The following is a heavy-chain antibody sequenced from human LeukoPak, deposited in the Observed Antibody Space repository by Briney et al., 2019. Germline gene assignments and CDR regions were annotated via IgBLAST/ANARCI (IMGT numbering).Heavy chain of an antibody. V-gene: IGHV3-9*01. CDR3: VKDWSYGGNSWKYFGS. D-gene: IGHD4-23*01. J-gene: IGHJ4*02. CDR1: GFTFDDYA. CDR2: ISWRSDSV. Sequence: PGGSLRLSCAASGFTFDDYAMHWVRQAPGKGLEWVSGISWRSDSVDYAESVKGRFTISRDNAKNSLYLQMNSLRADDTALYYCVKDWSYGGNSWKYFGSWGQGILVTVSS.